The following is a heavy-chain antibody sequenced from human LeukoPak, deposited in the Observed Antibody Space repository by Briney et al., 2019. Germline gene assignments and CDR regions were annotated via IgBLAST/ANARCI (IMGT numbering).Heavy chain of an antibody. D-gene: IGHD5-12*01. J-gene: IGHJ4*02. Sequence: AGGSLRLSCAASGFTFSSYAMSWVRQAPGKGLEWVSAISGSGGSTYYADSVKGRFTISRDNSKNTLYLQMNSLRAEDTAVYYCAKGPLRTINYFDYWGQGTLVTVSS. CDR1: GFTFSSYA. CDR3: AKGPLRTINYFDY. V-gene: IGHV3-23*01. CDR2: ISGSGGST.